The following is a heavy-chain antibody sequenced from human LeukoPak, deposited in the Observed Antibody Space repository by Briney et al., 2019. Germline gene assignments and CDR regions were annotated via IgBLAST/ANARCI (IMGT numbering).Heavy chain of an antibody. CDR1: GGSFRGYY. CDR2: TTHSGSS. D-gene: IGHD1-26*01. Sequence: SETPSLTCGVAGGSFRGYYWTWIRQAPGKGLEWIGETTHSGSSNYNPSLKSRANISVDMAKNQFSLTLSSVTAADTAEYYCSRMWPGRIGGSLGSSDYWGQGTLLTVSS. V-gene: IGHV4-34*01. CDR3: SRMWPGRIGGSLGSSDY. J-gene: IGHJ4*02.